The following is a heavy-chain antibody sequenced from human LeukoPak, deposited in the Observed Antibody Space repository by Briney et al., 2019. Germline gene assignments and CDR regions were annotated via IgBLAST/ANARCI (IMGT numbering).Heavy chain of an antibody. V-gene: IGHV1-69*13. D-gene: IGHD3-22*01. CDR3: ARVGYYDSSGYYVWASLYYYYYGMDV. J-gene: IGHJ6*02. CDR1: GGTFSSYA. Sequence: SVKVSCKASGGTFSSYAISWVRQAPGQGLEWMGGIIPIFGTANYAQKFQGRVTITADESTSTAYMELSSLRSEDTAVYYCARVGYYDSSGYYVWASLYYYYYGMDVWGQGTAVTVSS. CDR2: IIPIFGTA.